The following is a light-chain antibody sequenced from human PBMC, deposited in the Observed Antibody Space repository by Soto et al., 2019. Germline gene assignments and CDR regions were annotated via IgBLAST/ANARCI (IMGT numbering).Light chain of an antibody. V-gene: IGLV2-14*03. CDR2: DVT. CDR3: SSYTSSSTRAV. Sequence: QSALTQPASVSGSPGQSITISCTGTSSDIGGYNYVSWYQQYPGKAPQLMISDVTNRPSGVSNRFSGSKSGNTASLTISGLQAEDEADYYCSSYTSSSTRAVFGGGTKLTVL. J-gene: IGLJ2*01. CDR1: SSDIGGYNY.